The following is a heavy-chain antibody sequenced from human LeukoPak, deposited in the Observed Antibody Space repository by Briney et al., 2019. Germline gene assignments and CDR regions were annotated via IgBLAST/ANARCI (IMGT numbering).Heavy chain of an antibody. V-gene: IGHV1-2*02. D-gene: IGHD2-21*02. CDR2: INPNSGGT. J-gene: IGHJ4*02. Sequence: ASVKVSCKASGYTFTGYYMHWVRQAPGQGLEWMGWINPNSGGTNYAQKLQGRVTMTTDTSTSTAYMELRSLRSDDTAVYYCASTYCGGDCYYNRGPYYFDYWGQGTLVTVSS. CDR1: GYTFTGYY. CDR3: ASTYCGGDCYYNRGPYYFDY.